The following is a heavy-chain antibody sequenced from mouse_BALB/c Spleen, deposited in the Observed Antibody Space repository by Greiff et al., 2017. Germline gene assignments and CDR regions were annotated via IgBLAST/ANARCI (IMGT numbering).Heavy chain of an antibody. J-gene: IGHJ4*01. D-gene: IGHD2-1*01. CDR3: ARSGNSYAMDY. CDR1: GFTFSSFG. CDR2: ISSGSSTI. Sequence: EVKLVESGGGLVQPGGSRKLSCAASGFTFSSFGMHWVRQAPEKGLEWVAYISSGSSTIYYADTVKGRFTISRDNPKNTLFLQMTSLRSEDTAMYYCARSGNSYAMDYWGQGTSVTVSS. V-gene: IGHV5-17*02.